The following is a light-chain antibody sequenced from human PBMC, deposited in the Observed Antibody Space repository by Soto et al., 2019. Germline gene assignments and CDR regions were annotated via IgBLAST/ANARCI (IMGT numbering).Light chain of an antibody. CDR1: QSGCSS. Sequence: VMTQSPATLSVSPGERVTLFCRASQSGCSSLAWYRQKPGQAPRLLVYDASNRATGIPARFSGGGSGTDFTLTISSLEPEDFAVYYCQQRSNWGITFGQGTRLEI. V-gene: IGKV3-11*01. CDR2: DAS. J-gene: IGKJ5*01. CDR3: QQRSNWGIT.